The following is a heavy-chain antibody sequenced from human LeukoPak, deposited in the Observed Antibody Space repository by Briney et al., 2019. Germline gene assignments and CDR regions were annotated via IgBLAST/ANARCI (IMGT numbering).Heavy chain of an antibody. J-gene: IGHJ4*02. Sequence: GGSLRLSCAASGFTFSSYAMHWVRQAPGKGLEWVAVISHDGSNKYYADSVKGRFTISRDNSKNTLYLQMNSLRAEDTAVYYCARAARWLRWYFDYWGQGTLVTVSS. D-gene: IGHD5-12*01. CDR1: GFTFSSYA. CDR2: ISHDGSNK. V-gene: IGHV3-30-3*01. CDR3: ARAARWLRWYFDY.